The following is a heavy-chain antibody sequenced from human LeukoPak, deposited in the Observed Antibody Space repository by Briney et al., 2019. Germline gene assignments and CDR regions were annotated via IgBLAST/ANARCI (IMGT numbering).Heavy chain of an antibody. V-gene: IGHV3-21*01. CDR3: ARDVFSIAAPPSDY. Sequence: GGSLRLSCAASGFTFSSYSMNWVRQAPGKGLEWVSSISSSSSYIYYADSVKGRFTIPRDNAKNSLYLQMNSLRAEDTAVYYCARDVFSIAAPPSDYWGQGTLVTVSS. J-gene: IGHJ4*02. CDR1: GFTFSSYS. CDR2: ISSSSSYI. D-gene: IGHD6-6*01.